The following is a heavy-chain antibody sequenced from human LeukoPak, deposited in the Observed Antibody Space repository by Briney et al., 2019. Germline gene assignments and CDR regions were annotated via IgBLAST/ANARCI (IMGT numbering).Heavy chain of an antibody. CDR2: INPNSGGT. CDR3: ARYCSNSCYAGDTFDI. CDR1: GYTFTDYY. D-gene: IGHD2-2*01. J-gene: IGHJ3*02. Sequence: ASVKVSCKACGYTFTDYYLHWVRQAPGQGLEWMGWINPNSGGTNYAQNFQGRVTMTSDTSITTAYMELSRLRSDDTAVYYCARYCSNSCYAGDTFDIWGQGTRVTLSS. V-gene: IGHV1-2*02.